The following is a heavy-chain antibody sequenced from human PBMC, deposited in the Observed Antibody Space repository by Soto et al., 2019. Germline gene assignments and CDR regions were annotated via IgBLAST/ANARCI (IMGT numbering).Heavy chain of an antibody. D-gene: IGHD6-13*01. J-gene: IGHJ4*02. CDR1: GGSISSGGYY. V-gene: IGHV4-31*03. Sequence: QVQLQESGPGLVKPSQTLSLTCTVSGGSISSGGYYWSWIRQHPGKGLEWIGYIYYSGSTYYNPSLKRRVTISVDSSKNQFSLKLSSVTAADTAVYYCAREGDSAAIDYWGQGTLVTVSS. CDR2: IYYSGST. CDR3: AREGDSAAIDY.